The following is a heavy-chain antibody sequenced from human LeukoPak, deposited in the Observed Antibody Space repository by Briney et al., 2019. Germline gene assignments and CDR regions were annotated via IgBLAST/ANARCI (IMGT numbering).Heavy chain of an antibody. CDR3: ARGSGYYYDTSSVDY. J-gene: IGHJ4*02. D-gene: IGHD3-22*01. V-gene: IGHV3-21*01. Sequence: GGSLRLSCAASGFTFSIYSMNWVRQAPGKGLEWVSSISSSSTYIYYADSVKGRFTISRDNAKNSLFLQMNSLRAEDTAAYYCARGSGYYYDTSSVDYWGQGTLVTVSS. CDR2: ISSSSTYI. CDR1: GFTFSIYS.